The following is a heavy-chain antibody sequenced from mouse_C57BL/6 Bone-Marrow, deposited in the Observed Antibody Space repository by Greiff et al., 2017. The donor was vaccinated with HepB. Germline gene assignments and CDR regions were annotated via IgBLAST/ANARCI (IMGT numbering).Heavy chain of an antibody. D-gene: IGHD1-1*01. J-gene: IGHJ3*01. Sequence: QVQLQQSGAELARPGASVKLSCKASGYTFTSYGISWVKQRTGQGLEWIGEIDPSDSYTNYNQKFKGKSTLTVDKSSSTAYMQLSSLTSEDSAVYYCARMGNYYGTFAWFAYWGQGTLVTVSA. V-gene: IGHV1-69*01. CDR3: ARMGNYYGTFAWFAY. CDR2: IDPSDSYT. CDR1: GYTFTSYG.